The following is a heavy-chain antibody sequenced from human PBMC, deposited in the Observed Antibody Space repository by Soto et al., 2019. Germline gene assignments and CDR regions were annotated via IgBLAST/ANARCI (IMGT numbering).Heavy chain of an antibody. Sequence: SVKVSCKASGGTFSSYAISWVRQAPGQGLEWTGGIIPIFGTANYAQKFQGRVTITADESTSTAYMELSSLRSEDTAVYYCARGPHSSGYYYWFDPWGQGTLVTVSS. CDR3: ARGPHSSGYYYWFDP. D-gene: IGHD3-22*01. CDR1: GGTFSSYA. CDR2: IIPIFGTA. V-gene: IGHV1-69*13. J-gene: IGHJ5*02.